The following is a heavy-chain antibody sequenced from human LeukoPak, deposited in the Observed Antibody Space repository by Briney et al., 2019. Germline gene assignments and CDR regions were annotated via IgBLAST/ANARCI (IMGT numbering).Heavy chain of an antibody. Sequence: SETLSLTCAVYGGSFSGYYWSWIRQPPGKGLEWIGEINHSGSTNYNPFLKSRVTISVDTSKNQFSLKLSSVTAADTAVYYCARVQQLLDAFDIWGQGTMVTVSS. CDR2: INHSGST. CDR3: ARVQQLLDAFDI. V-gene: IGHV4-34*01. J-gene: IGHJ3*02. CDR1: GGSFSGYY. D-gene: IGHD6-13*01.